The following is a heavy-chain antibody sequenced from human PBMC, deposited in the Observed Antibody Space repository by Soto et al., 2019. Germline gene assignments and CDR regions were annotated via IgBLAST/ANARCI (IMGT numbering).Heavy chain of an antibody. Sequence: QVQLQESGPGLVKPSETLSLTCTVSGGSVSSGSYYWSWIRQPPGKGLEWIGYIYYSGSTNYNPSLKSRLTISVDTSKNQFSLKLSSVTAADTAVYYCARVGWEDDSSGSFDYWGQGTLVTVSS. CDR1: GGSVSSGSYY. V-gene: IGHV4-61*01. CDR2: IYYSGST. D-gene: IGHD3-22*01. J-gene: IGHJ4*02. CDR3: ARVGWEDDSSGSFDY.